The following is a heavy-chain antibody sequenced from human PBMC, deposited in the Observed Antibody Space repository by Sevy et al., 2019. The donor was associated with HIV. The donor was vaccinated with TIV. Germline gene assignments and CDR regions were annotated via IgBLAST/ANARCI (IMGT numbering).Heavy chain of an antibody. CDR2: IYYSGST. J-gene: IGHJ6*02. CDR3: AGLRKGYYYYGMDV. D-gene: IGHD3-16*01. Sequence: SETLSLTCTVSGGSISSGDYYWSWIRQPPGKGLEWIGYIYYSGSTYYNPSLKSRVTISVDTSKNQFSLKLSSVTAADTAVYYCAGLRKGYYYYGMDVWGQGTTVTVSS. CDR1: GGSISSGDYY. V-gene: IGHV4-30-4*01.